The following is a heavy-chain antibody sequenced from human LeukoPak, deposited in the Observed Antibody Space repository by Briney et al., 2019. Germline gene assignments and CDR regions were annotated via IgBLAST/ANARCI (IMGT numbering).Heavy chain of an antibody. D-gene: IGHD2-2*01. V-gene: IGHV4-4*02. CDR1: GGSISSSNW. CDR2: IYHSGST. CDR3: ARITGRGYCTSSSCRGAWCDP. J-gene: IGHJ5*02. Sequence: SETLSLTCAVSGGSISSSNWWSWVRQPPGKGLEWVGEIYHSGSTNYNPSLQSRVTISVDKSNNQFSLKLSSVTGADTAVYYCARITGRGYCTSSSCRGAWCDPWGQGTLVTVSS.